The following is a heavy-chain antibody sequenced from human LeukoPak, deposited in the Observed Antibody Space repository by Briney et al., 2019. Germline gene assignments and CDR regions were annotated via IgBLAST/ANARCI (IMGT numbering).Heavy chain of an antibody. CDR1: GFTFNNYA. CDR2: ISGNGGST. Sequence: PGGSLRLSCAASGFTFNNYAMGWVRQAPGKGLEWVSAISGNGGSTYYADSVKGRFTISRDNSKDMLYLQMNSLRAEDTAVYYCAKELVVVPAAGDAFDIWGQGTVVTVSS. V-gene: IGHV3-23*01. D-gene: IGHD2-2*01. J-gene: IGHJ3*02. CDR3: AKELVVVPAAGDAFDI.